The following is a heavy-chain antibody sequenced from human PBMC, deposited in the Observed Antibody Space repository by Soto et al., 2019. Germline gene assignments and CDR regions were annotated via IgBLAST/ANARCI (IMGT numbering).Heavy chain of an antibody. D-gene: IGHD6-19*01. CDR3: AMLVGWSGGSCCMDV. CDR1: GLIFSDYH. Sequence: EVQLVESGGGLVQPGGSLRLSCAASGLIFSDYHMDWVRQAPGKGLEWVGRIRRKANSYTTEYAASVKGRFTISRDDSKNSLYLQMNSLKSEDTAVYYCAMLVGWSGGSCCMDVWGQGTTVTVSS. CDR2: IRRKANSYTT. V-gene: IGHV3-72*01. J-gene: IGHJ6*02.